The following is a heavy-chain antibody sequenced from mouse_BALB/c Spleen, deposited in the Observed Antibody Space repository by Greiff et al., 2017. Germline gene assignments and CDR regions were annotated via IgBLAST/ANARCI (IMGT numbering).Heavy chain of an antibody. Sequence: EVQVVESGGGLVKPGGSLKLSCAASGFAFSSYDMSWVRQTPEKRLEWVAYISSGGGSTYYPDTVKGRFTISRDNAKNTLYLQMSSLKSEDTAMYYCARQGGNYVIYAMDYWGQGTSVTVSS. D-gene: IGHD2-1*01. CDR3: ARQGGNYVIYAMDY. V-gene: IGHV5-12-1*01. J-gene: IGHJ4*01. CDR1: GFAFSSYD. CDR2: ISSGGGST.